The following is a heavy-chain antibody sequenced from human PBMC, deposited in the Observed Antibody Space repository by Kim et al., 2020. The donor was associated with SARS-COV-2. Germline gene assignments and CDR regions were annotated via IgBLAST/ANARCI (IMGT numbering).Heavy chain of an antibody. CDR2: ISSDGRSI. CDR1: GFTFSGYW. D-gene: IGHD3-10*01. J-gene: IGHJ6*02. Sequence: GGSLRLSCVASGFTFSGYWMHWVRQAPGKGLVWVSRISSDGRSINYADFAKGRFTMFRDNARNTLHGQMNSLRVDDTAVYYCARGGGSGSYSGVNYGLDVWGQGTTVTVSS. V-gene: IGHV3-74*01. CDR3: ARGGGSGSYSGVNYGLDV.